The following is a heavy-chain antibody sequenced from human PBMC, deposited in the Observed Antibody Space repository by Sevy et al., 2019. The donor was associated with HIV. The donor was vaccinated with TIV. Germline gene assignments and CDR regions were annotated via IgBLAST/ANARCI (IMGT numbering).Heavy chain of an antibody. J-gene: IGHJ4*02. V-gene: IGHV3-49*03. CDR3: SRVRMSTVTTSDY. CDR2: IRIKAYGGTT. CDR1: GFTFGDYA. Sequence: GGSLRLSCTASGFTFGDYATSWFRQAPGKGLEWVGFIRIKAYGGTTEYAASVKGRFTISRDDSKSIAYLQMNSLKTEDTAVYYCSRVRMSTVTTSDYWGQGTLVTVSS. D-gene: IGHD4-17*01.